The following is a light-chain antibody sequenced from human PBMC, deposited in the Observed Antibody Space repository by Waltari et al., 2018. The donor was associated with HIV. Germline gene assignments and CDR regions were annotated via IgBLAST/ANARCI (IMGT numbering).Light chain of an antibody. CDR2: EVS. CDR1: SSNVGDYNY. V-gene: IGLV2-14*01. Sequence: QSALTQPASVSGSPGQSITISCTGTSSNVGDYNYVSWYQQHPGKAPQLIIYEVSNRLSGVSNRFAGSKSGNTASLTISGLQAEDEAYYYCGSYITNTNVLFGGGTRLTVL. J-gene: IGLJ2*01. CDR3: GSYITNTNVL.